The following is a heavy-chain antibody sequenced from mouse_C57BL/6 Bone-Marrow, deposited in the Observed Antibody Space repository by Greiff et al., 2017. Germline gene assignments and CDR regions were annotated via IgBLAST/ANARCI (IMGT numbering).Heavy chain of an antibody. J-gene: IGHJ1*03. D-gene: IGHD1-1*01. Sequence: VQLKQSGPGMVKPSQSLSLTCTVTGYSITSGYDWHWIRHFPGNNLEWMGYLSYSGSTNYNPSFKSRTSITHDTSKNHFFLKLNSVTTEDTATYYCAGGDYYGSSYWYFDVWGTGTTVTVSS. CDR3: AGGDYYGSSYWYFDV. V-gene: IGHV3-1*01. CDR2: LSYSGST. CDR1: GYSITSGYD.